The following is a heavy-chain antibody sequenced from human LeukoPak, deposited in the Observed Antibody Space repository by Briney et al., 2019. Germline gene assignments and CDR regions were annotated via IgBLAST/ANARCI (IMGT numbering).Heavy chain of an antibody. CDR2: ISGYNGKT. CDR3: ARMPTTVCWVPSPGGCRVWFDP. D-gene: IGHD4-17*01. J-gene: IGHJ5*02. CDR1: GYTFSSYG. Sequence: ASVKVSCKASGYTFSSYGISWVRQAPGQGLEWMGWISGYNGKTNYAQKLQCRVTMTTETSTSTAYMELRSLRSDDTAVYYCARMPTTVCWVPSPGGCRVWFDPWGQGTLVTVSS. V-gene: IGHV1-18*01.